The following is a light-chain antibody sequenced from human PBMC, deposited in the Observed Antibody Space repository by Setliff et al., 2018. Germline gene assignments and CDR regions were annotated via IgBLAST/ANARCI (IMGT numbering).Light chain of an antibody. V-gene: IGLV1-44*01. CDR2: KNN. CDR3: ATWDDSLNGYV. J-gene: IGLJ1*01. Sequence: QSVLTQPPSASGTPGQRVTISCSGSSSNIGSHSVNWYQQFPGMAPKLLIYKNNQRSSGVPDRFSGSKSGTSASLAISGLQSEDEADYHCATWDDSLNGYVFATGTRSPS. CDR1: SSNIGSHS.